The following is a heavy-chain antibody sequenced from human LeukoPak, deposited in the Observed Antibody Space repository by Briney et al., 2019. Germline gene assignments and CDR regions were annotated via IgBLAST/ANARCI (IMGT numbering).Heavy chain of an antibody. CDR2: IYYSGST. D-gene: IGHD3-9*01. CDR3: ARMTGQYNWFDP. Sequence: SSETLSLTCTVSGGSISSYYWSWIRQPPGKGLEWIGYIYYSGSTNYNPSLKSRVTISVDTSKNQFSLKLSSVTAADTAVYYCARMTGQYNWFDPWGQGTLVTVSS. V-gene: IGHV4-59*08. J-gene: IGHJ5*02. CDR1: GGSISSYY.